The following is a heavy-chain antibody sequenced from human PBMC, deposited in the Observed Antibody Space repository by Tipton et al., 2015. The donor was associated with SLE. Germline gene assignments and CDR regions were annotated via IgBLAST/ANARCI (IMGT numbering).Heavy chain of an antibody. Sequence: TLSLTCTVSGGSISSGGYYWSWIRQPPGKGLEWIGYIYYSGSTYYNPSLKSRVTISVDTSKNQFSLKLSSVTAADTAVYYCAREGDYGSGLYYMDVWGKGTTVTVSS. CDR1: GGSISSGGYY. V-gene: IGHV4-30-4*01. D-gene: IGHD3-10*01. CDR2: IYYSGST. J-gene: IGHJ6*03. CDR3: AREGDYGSGLYYMDV.